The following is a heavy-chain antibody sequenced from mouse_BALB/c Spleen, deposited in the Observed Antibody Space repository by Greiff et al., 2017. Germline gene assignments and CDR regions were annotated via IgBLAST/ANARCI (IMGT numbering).Heavy chain of an antibody. V-gene: IGHV1S81*02. CDR1: GYTFTSYY. Sequence: QVHVKQPGAELVKPGASVKLSCKASGYTFTSYYMYWVKQRPGQGLEWIGGINPSNGGTNFNEKFKSKATLTVDKSSSTAYMQLSSLTSEDSAVYYCTRVWDYYGSSFDYWGQGTTLTVSS. CDR2: INPSNGGT. D-gene: IGHD1-1*01. CDR3: TRVWDYYGSSFDY. J-gene: IGHJ2*01.